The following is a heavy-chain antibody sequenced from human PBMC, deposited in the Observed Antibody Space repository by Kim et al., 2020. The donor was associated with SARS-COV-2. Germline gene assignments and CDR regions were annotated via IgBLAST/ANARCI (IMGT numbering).Heavy chain of an antibody. CDR1: GFTFSSNT. CDR2: IGRSGGDT. D-gene: IGHD6-19*01. J-gene: IGHJ3*02. V-gene: IGHV3-23*01. CDR3: TRRGGSNGWGDFDI. Sequence: GGSLRLSCAATGFTFSSNTMNWVRQAPGKGLEWVSSIGRSGGDTYYADSVKGRFTISRDTSKNTLYLQMSSLRAEDTAVYYCTRRGGSNGWGDFDIWGQGTMVTVSS.